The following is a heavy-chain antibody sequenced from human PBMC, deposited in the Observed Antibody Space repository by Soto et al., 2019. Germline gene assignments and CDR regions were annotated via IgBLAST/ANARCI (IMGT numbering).Heavy chain of an antibody. CDR2: IYYSGST. D-gene: IGHD4-17*01. CDR3: ARSQTTVTSYDY. J-gene: IGHJ4*02. Sequence: SETLSLTCTVSCGSISSSSYYWGWIRQPPGKGLEWIGSIYYSGSTYYNPSLKSRVTISVDTSKNQFSLKLSSVTAADTAVYYCARSQTTVTSYDYWGQGTLVTVSS. V-gene: IGHV4-39*01. CDR1: CGSISSSSYY.